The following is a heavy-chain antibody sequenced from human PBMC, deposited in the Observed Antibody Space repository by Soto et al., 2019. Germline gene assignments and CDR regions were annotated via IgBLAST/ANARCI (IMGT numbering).Heavy chain of an antibody. Sequence: QVQLQESGPGLVKPSETLSLTCTVSGGSISSYYWSWIRQPPGKGLEWIGYIYYSGGTNYNPSLKSRVTISVDSSKSHFSLKLSSVTAADPAVYYCARRYGGNLDYWGQGTLVTVSS. D-gene: IGHD1-26*01. CDR2: IYYSGGT. V-gene: IGHV4-59*08. CDR3: ARRYGGNLDY. J-gene: IGHJ4*02. CDR1: GGSISSYY.